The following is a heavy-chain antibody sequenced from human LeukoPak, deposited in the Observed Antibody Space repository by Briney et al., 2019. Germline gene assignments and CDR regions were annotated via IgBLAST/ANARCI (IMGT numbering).Heavy chain of an antibody. CDR3: ARGYGFSRSGYYSYDAFDI. D-gene: IGHD3-22*01. CDR1: GGSISSYY. V-gene: IGHV4-59*12. CDR2: IYYSGST. J-gene: IGHJ3*02. Sequence: SETLSLTCTVSGGSISSYYWSWIRQPPGKGLEWIGYIYYSGSTNYNPSLKSRVTISVDTSKNQFSLKLSSVTAADTAVYYCARGYGFSRSGYYSYDAFDIWGQGTMVTVPS.